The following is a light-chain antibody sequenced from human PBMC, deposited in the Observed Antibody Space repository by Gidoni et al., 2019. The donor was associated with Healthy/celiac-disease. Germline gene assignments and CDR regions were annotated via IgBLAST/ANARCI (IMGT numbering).Light chain of an antibody. J-gene: IGKJ2*01. Sequence: DIQMTQSPSSLSASVGDRVTITCRASQSITSYLNWYQQKPGKAPKLLIYAASNLQSGVPSRFSGSGSGTDFTLTIRSLQPEDSATYYCQQSYTTPFTFXQXTKLEIK. CDR1: QSITSY. CDR2: AAS. V-gene: IGKV1-39*01. CDR3: QQSYTTPFT.